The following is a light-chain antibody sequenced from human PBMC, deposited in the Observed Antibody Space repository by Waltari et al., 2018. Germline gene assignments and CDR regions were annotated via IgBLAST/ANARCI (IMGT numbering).Light chain of an antibody. J-gene: IGLJ2*01. CDR2: DVS. V-gene: IGLV2-14*03. Sequence: QSALTQPASVSGSPGQSITISCTGTSSDVGGYNYVPWYQQHPGRAPKVMIYDVSNRPSGVSNRFSGSKPGNTASLTISGLQAEDEADYYCSSFTGSSTLVFGGGTKLTVL. CDR3: SSFTGSSTLV. CDR1: SSDVGGYNY.